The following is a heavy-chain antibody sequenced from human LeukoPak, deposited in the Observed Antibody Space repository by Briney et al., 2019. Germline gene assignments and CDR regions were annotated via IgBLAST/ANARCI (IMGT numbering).Heavy chain of an antibody. CDR3: ARWGIGDLRNTFDI. CDR2: INPNSGDT. J-gene: IGHJ3*02. CDR1: GYTFTGYY. Sequence: GASVKVSCKSSGYTFTGYYVHWVRQAPGQGLEWMGWINPNSGDTNYAQKFQGWVTMTRDTSISTAYMELSRLKSDDTAVYYCARWGIGDLRNTFDIWGHGTMVTVSS. D-gene: IGHD3-10*01. V-gene: IGHV1-2*04.